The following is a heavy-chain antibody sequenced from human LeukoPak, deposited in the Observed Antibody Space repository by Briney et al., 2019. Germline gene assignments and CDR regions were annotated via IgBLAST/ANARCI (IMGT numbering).Heavy chain of an antibody. Sequence: ASVKVSCKASGYTFTAYYIHWVRQAPGQGLEWMGWINPNSGGTDYAQKFQGRVTMTRDTSISTAYMELSRLRSDDTAVYYCARGLYYYDSSGYSYWGQGTLVTVSS. V-gene: IGHV1-2*02. J-gene: IGHJ4*02. D-gene: IGHD3-22*01. CDR1: GYTFTAYY. CDR2: INPNSGGT. CDR3: ARGLYYYDSSGYSY.